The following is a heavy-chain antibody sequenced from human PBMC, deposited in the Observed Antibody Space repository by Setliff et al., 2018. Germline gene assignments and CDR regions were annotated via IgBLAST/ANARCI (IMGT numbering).Heavy chain of an antibody. CDR1: GFSLSTSGVG. Sequence: SGPTLVNPTQTLTLTCTFSGFSLSTSGVGVGWIRQPPGKALEWLALIYWDDDKRYSPSLKSRLTITKDTSKNQVVLTMTNMDPVDTATYYCAHRRGDYYDSSGYYYDYWGQGTLVTVS. CDR2: IYWDDDK. CDR3: AHRRGDYYDSSGYYYDY. D-gene: IGHD3-22*01. V-gene: IGHV2-5*02. J-gene: IGHJ4*02.